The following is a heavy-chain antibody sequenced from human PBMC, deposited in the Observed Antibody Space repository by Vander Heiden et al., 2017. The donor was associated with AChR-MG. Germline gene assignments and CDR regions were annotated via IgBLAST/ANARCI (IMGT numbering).Heavy chain of an antibody. J-gene: IGHJ4*02. CDR2: IYQSGST. Sequence: QLQLQESGSGLVRPSQTLSLTCAVSGGSISSGGYSWSWVRQPAGKGREWIGNIYQSGSTFSNPSLKSRVTISIDKSKNQFSLKLKSVTAADTAVYYCARGVDGDYMYVDDGGQGTRVTGSS. CDR1: GGSISSGGYS. D-gene: IGHD4-17*01. CDR3: ARGVDGDYMYVDD. V-gene: IGHV4-30-2*01.